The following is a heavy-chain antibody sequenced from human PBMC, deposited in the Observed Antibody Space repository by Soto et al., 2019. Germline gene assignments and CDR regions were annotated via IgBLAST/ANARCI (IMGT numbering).Heavy chain of an antibody. CDR1: GGSISSYY. V-gene: IGHV4-4*07. CDR3: ARNVRSNYGMDV. D-gene: IGHD1-26*01. CDR2: IYTSGKS. J-gene: IGHJ6*02. Sequence: PSETLSLTCTVSGGSISSYYCAWLPQPAGKRLEWLGRIYTSGKSNYNPSLKSRVSMSVDTAKNQFSLRVSSVTAADTAVYYCARNVRSNYGMDVWGRGTTVTVSS.